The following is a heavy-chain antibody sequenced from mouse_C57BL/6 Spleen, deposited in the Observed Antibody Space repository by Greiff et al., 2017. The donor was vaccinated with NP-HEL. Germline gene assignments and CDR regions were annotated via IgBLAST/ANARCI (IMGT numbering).Heavy chain of an antibody. Sequence: EVQLQQSGPGLVKPSQSLSLTCSVTGYSITSGYYWNWIRQFPGNQLEWMGYISYDGSNNSNPSLKNRVSITRDTSKNQFFLKLNSVTTEDTATYYCARDKITTAVGDGYFDGWGTGTTVTVAS. CDR3: ARDKITTAVGDGYFDG. CDR2: ISYDGSN. J-gene: IGHJ1*03. V-gene: IGHV3-6*01. D-gene: IGHD1-2*01. CDR1: GYSITSGYY.